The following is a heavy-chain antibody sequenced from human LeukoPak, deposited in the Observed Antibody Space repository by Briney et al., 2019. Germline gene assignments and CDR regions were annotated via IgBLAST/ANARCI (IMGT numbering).Heavy chain of an antibody. J-gene: IGHJ5*02. D-gene: IGHD2-15*01. CDR3: ARGVVVAATPETNWFDT. CDR1: GWSFSGYY. V-gene: IGHV4-34*01. Sequence: SETRSLTCALYGWSFSGYYWSWIRQPPGKGLEWIGENNHSGRTNSNPSLKSRVTISVDTSKNQFSMRLSSVTAADTAVYYCARGVVVAATPETNWFDTWGQGTLVTVSS. CDR2: NNHSGRT.